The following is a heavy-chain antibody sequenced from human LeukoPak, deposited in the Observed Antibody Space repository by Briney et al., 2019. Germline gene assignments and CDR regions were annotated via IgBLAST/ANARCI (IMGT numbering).Heavy chain of an antibody. CDR3: ARHDEECPGEYCFLLSFDY. D-gene: IGHD2-8*02. CDR1: GGSINNFY. V-gene: IGHV4-59*08. CDR2: VHSSGRT. Sequence: SETLSLTCTVSGGSINNFYWSWIRQSPAKGLEWIGYVHSSGRTDYNPSLRSRVSMSADTSKSQLSLRLTSVTAADTAVYFCARHDEECPGEYCFLLSFDYWGRGSLVTVSS. J-gene: IGHJ4*01.